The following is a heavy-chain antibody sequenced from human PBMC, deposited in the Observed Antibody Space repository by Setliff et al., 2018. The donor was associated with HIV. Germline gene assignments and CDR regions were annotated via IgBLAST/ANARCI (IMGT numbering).Heavy chain of an antibody. V-gene: IGHV3-15*01. D-gene: IGHD1-26*01. CDR3: FTAASGFISAS. CDR1: GFYFTNAW. CDR2: IKRKIDGETR. J-gene: IGHJ5*02. Sequence: GGSLRLSCAVSGFYFTNAWMTWVRQTPGKGLEWVGRIKRKIDGETRHYAAPVNGRFSLSRDDSKNMLYLQMNSLKTEDTAVYYCFTAASGFISASWGRGALVTVSS.